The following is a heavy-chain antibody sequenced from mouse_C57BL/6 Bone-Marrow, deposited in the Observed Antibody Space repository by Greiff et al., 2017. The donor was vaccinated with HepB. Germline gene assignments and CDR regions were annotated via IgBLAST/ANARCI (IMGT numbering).Heavy chain of an antibody. V-gene: IGHV10-1*01. CDR3: VRKDYGSTDAMDY. Sequence: EVKLMESGGGLVQPKGSLKLSCAASGFSFNTYAMNWVRQAPGKGLEWVARIRSKSNNYATYYADSVKDRFTISRDDSESMLYLQMNNLKTEDTAMYYCVRKDYGSTDAMDYWGQGTSVTVSS. CDR1: GFSFNTYA. J-gene: IGHJ4*01. D-gene: IGHD1-1*01. CDR2: IRSKSNNYAT.